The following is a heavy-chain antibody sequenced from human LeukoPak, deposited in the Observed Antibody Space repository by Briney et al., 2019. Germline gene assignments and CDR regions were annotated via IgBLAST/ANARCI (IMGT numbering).Heavy chain of an antibody. J-gene: IGHJ4*02. D-gene: IGHD6-13*01. CDR1: GFTFSSYS. Sequence: GGSLRLSCAASGFTFSSYSMNWVRQAPGKGLEWVSSISSSSSHIYYADSVKGRFTISRDNAKNSLYLQMNSLRAEDTAVYYCAGNPSSSWKTGFDYWGQGTLVTVSS. V-gene: IGHV3-21*01. CDR3: AGNPSSSWKTGFDY. CDR2: ISSSSSHI.